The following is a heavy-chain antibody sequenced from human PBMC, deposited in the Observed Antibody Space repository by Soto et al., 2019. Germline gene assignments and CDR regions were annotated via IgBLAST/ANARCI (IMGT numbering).Heavy chain of an antibody. J-gene: IGHJ3*02. CDR3: AREGSYYYDSDAFDI. CDR1: GGSISSYY. D-gene: IGHD3-22*01. Sequence: ASETLSLTCTVSGGSISSYYWSWIRQPPGKGLEWIGYIYYSGSTNYNPSLKSRVTISVDTSKNQFSLKLSSVTAADTAVYYCAREGSYYYDSDAFDIWGQGTMVTVSS. CDR2: IYYSGST. V-gene: IGHV4-59*01.